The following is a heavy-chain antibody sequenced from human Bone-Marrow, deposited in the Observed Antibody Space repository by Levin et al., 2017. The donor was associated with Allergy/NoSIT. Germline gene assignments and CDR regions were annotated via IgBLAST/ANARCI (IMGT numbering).Heavy chain of an antibody. CDR1: GFTFSTYG. D-gene: IGHD2-15*01. Sequence: GGSLRLSCSASGFTFSTYGINWVRQAPGKGLEWVSYISSTSITIKYADSVKGRFTISRDNAKNSLYLQMNSLRAEDTAVYYCARARYCSGGGCYFLVDYWGQGTLVTVSS. CDR3: ARARYCSGGGCYFLVDY. V-gene: IGHV3-48*01. CDR2: ISSTSITI. J-gene: IGHJ4*02.